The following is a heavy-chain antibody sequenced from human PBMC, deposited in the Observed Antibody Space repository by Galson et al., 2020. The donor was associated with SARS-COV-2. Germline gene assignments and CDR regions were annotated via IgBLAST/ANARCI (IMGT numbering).Heavy chain of an antibody. J-gene: IGHJ5*01. D-gene: IGHD6-13*01. CDR3: ARDRTRFGGIAGAGTGFWFDS. Sequence: ASVKDSCKATGYTFTGYYMHSVRPAPGQGLEWMGRINPNSGGTNYAQKVQGRVTMTRDTSISTAYMELSRLRSDDTAVYYCARDRTRFGGIAGAGTGFWFDSWGQGTLVTVSS. CDR2: INPNSGGT. V-gene: IGHV1-2*06. CDR1: GYTFTGYY.